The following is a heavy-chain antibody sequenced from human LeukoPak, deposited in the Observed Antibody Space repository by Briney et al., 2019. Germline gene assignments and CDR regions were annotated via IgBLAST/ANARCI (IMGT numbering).Heavy chain of an antibody. Sequence: SETLSLTCTVSGGSMSSYYWSWIRQPAGKGLEWIGRIYTSGSTNYNPSLKSRVTISVDTSKNQFSLKLSSVTAADTAVYYCAREVERYSSGWADYWGQGTLVTVSS. V-gene: IGHV4-4*07. CDR3: AREVERYSSGWADY. D-gene: IGHD6-19*01. CDR1: GGSMSSYY. CDR2: IYTSGST. J-gene: IGHJ4*02.